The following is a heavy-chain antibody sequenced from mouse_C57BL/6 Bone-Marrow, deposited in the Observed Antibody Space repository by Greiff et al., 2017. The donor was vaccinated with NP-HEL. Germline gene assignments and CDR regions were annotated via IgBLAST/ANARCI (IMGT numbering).Heavy chain of an antibody. CDR3: ANPHYSGISSWYFDV. D-gene: IGHD1-1*01. Sequence: QVHVKQSGAELMKPGASVKLSCKATGYTFTGYWIEWVKQRPGHGLEWIGEILPGSGSTNYNEKFKGKATFTADTSSNTAFMQLSSLTTEDSAIYYCANPHYSGISSWYFDVWGTGTPLTVSS. J-gene: IGHJ1*03. V-gene: IGHV1-9*01. CDR1: GYTFTGYW. CDR2: ILPGSGST.